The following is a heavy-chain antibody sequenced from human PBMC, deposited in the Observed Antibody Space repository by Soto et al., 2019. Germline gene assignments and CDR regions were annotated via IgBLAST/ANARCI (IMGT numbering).Heavy chain of an antibody. V-gene: IGHV3-33*01. D-gene: IGHD6-13*01. CDR3: ARFIGTFGIAGAGMDV. CDR1: GFTFSSYG. Sequence: QVQLVESGGGVVQPGRSLRLSCAASGFTFSSYGMHWVRQAPGKGLEWVAVIWYDGSNKYYADSVKGRFTISRDNSKNTLYLQMNSLIAEDTAVYYRARFIGTFGIAGAGMDVWGQGTTVTVSS. CDR2: IWYDGSNK. J-gene: IGHJ6*02.